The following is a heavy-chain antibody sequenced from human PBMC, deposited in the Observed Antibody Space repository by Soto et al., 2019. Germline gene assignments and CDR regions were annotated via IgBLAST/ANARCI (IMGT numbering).Heavy chain of an antibody. V-gene: IGHV1-18*01. D-gene: IGHD2-2*01. Sequence: QVQLVQSGPEVKKPGASVKVSCKASGYTFTNYGFNWVRQAPGQGLEWMGWISAYNGHTKYSQILQGRVTMTTDTPTSTAYMELRSLTSDDTAVYYCAREGGGTNQVGYWGQENLVTVSS. CDR1: GYTFTNYG. CDR3: AREGGGTNQVGY. J-gene: IGHJ4*02. CDR2: ISAYNGHT.